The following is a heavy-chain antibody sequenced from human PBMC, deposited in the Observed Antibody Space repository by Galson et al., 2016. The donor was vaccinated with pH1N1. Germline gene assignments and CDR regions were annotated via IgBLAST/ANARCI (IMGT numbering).Heavy chain of an antibody. V-gene: IGHV1-2*02. Sequence: SVKVSCKASGYSFSNYYIHWVRQAPGQGLEWMGWINHNSGGTKYAQKFQGRVTMIRDASTTTGYRELSRLTSDDTAVDYCEKDRNNYDSSCYYTYYHYGLDVWGQGTTVIVSS. D-gene: IGHD3-22*01. CDR3: EKDRNNYDSSCYYTYYHYGLDV. CDR2: INHNSGGT. CDR1: GYSFSNYY. J-gene: IGHJ6*02.